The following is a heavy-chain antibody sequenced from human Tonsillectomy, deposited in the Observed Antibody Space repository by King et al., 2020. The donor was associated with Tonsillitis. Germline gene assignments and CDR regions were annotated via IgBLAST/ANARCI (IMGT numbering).Heavy chain of an antibody. CDR3: ARLGRLTGYYFFDF. CDR1: GGSFSDYY. V-gene: IGHV4-34*01. Sequence: VQLQQWGAGLLKPSETLSLTCAVFGGSFSDYYWNWIRQSPGKGLEWIAEINHSGMTNYNPSLKSRVTISVDTSKNQFSLKLSSVTATDTAVYYCARLGRLTGYYFFDFWGQGTLITVSS. D-gene: IGHD3-9*01. CDR2: INHSGMT. J-gene: IGHJ4*02.